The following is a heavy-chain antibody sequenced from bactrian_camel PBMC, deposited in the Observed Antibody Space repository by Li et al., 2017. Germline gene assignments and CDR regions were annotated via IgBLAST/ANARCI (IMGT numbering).Heavy chain of an antibody. CDR2: ISSRQAT. Sequence: HVQLVESGGGSVQAGGSLRLSCKVSGHSRGSNYVGWYRLPPGRAPAEREGIAAISSRQATNYADSVKGRFTISRDNAKNSLYLRMNSLKPEDSAMYYCAAVSAPILCRLGTGVPILPTYFGYWGQGTQVTVS. CDR1: GHSRGSNY. CDR3: AAVSAPILCRLGTGVPILPTYFGY. V-gene: IGHV3S55*01. J-gene: IGHJ6*01.